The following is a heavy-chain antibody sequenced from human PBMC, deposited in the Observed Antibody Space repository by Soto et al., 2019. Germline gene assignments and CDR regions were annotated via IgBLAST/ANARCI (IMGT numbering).Heavy chain of an antibody. D-gene: IGHD2-15*01. CDR3: ARGYLPRVGGWWTVARWFDP. Sequence: SETLSLTCTVSGGSISSGGYYWSWIRQHPGKGLEWIGYIYYSGSTYYNPSLKSRVTISVDTSKNQFSLKLSSVTAADTAVYYCARGYLPRVGGWWTVARWFDPWGQGTLVTVSS. CDR1: GGSISSGGYY. J-gene: IGHJ5*02. CDR2: IYYSGST. V-gene: IGHV4-31*03.